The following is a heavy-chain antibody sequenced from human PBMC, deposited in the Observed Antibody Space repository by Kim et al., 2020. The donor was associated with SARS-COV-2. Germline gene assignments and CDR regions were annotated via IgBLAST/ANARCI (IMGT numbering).Heavy chain of an antibody. J-gene: IGHJ4*02. V-gene: IGHV3-15*01. D-gene: IGHD5-18*01. Sequence: VKGRFTISRDDSKNTLYLQMNSLKTEDTAVYYCTTRTVDTAMVRTYYFDYWGQGTLVTVSS. CDR3: TTRTVDTAMVRTYYFDY.